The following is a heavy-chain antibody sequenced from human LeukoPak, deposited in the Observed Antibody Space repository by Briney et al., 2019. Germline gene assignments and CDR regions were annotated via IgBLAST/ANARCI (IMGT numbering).Heavy chain of an antibody. J-gene: IGHJ4*02. CDR3: ARGGPFPSGSSSREYYLDY. V-gene: IGHV1-18*01. Sequence: ASVKVSCKASGYDFINYGISWVRQAPGQGLEWMGWRSIYNGNTDFKLQGRVTMTTDTSTSTAYMEVRSLRSDDTAVYYCARGGPFPSGSSSREYYLDYWGQGTLVTVSS. D-gene: IGHD6-6*01. CDR2: RSIYNGNT. CDR1: GYDFINYG.